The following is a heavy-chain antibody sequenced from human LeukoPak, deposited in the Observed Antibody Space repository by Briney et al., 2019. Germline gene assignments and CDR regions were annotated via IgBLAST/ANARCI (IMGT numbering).Heavy chain of an antibody. CDR3: ARLRWEITHYWYFDL. D-gene: IGHD4-23*01. J-gene: IGHJ2*01. Sequence: PGGYLRLSCAASGFTFNNFPMIWVRQAPGKGLEWVSAINPSGGDPYFPDSVRGRFTISRDNSKNTVYLQMDSLRVEDTAVYYCARLRWEITHYWYFDLWGRGALVTVSS. CDR2: INPSGGDP. V-gene: IGHV3-23*01. CDR1: GFTFNNFP.